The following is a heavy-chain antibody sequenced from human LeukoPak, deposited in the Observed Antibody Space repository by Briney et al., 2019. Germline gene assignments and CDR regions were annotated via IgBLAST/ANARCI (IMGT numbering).Heavy chain of an antibody. CDR3: TSHARRQLGLDY. J-gene: IGHJ4*02. Sequence: GGSLRLSCAASGFSFNTYAMSWVRQAPGKGLEWVGRIRSKANSYATAYAASVKGRFTISRDDSKNTAYLQMNSLKTEDTAVYYCTSHARRQLGLDYWGQGTLVTVSS. CDR1: GFSFNTYA. V-gene: IGHV3-73*01. D-gene: IGHD6-6*01. CDR2: IRSKANSYAT.